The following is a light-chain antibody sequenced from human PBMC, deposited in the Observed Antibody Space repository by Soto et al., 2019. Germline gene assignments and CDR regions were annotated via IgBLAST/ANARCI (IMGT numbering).Light chain of an antibody. CDR1: QSLSSY. J-gene: IGKJ2*01. CDR2: DAS. Sequence: EIVLTQSPGTLSLSPGERATLSCRASQSLSSYLAWYQQKPGQAPRLLIYDASSSATGIPDRFSGSGSGTDFTLTISRMVPDDFAVYYCRQYGSSPSYTFGQGTKLEIK. V-gene: IGKV3-20*01. CDR3: RQYGSSPSYT.